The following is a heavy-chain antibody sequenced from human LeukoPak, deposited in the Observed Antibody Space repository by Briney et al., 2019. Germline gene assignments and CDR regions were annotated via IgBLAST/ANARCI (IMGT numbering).Heavy chain of an antibody. CDR3: ARIAYNWYFDL. CDR2: VYVRGST. D-gene: IGHD1-14*01. Sequence: SSETLSLTCTVSGGSIGFYYWSWIRQPPGKGLEYIGYVYVRGSTNYNPSLKSRVTVSLDPSKSQFPLRLNSVTAADTAVYYCARIAYNWYFDLWGRGTLVSVSS. J-gene: IGHJ2*01. CDR1: GGSIGFYY. V-gene: IGHV4-59*08.